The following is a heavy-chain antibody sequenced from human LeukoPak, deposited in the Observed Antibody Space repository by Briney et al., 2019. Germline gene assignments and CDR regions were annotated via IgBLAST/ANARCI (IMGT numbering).Heavy chain of an antibody. J-gene: IGHJ1*01. V-gene: IGHV1-2*04. CDR2: INPNSGGT. D-gene: IGHD6-19*01. Sequence: GASVKVSCKASGGTFSSYAISWVRQAPGQGLEWMGWINPNSGGTNYAQKFQGWVTMTRDTSISTAYMELSRLRSDDTAVYYCARAGAQWLAYAEYFQHWGQGTLVTVSS. CDR3: ARAGAQWLAYAEYFQH. CDR1: GGTFSSYA.